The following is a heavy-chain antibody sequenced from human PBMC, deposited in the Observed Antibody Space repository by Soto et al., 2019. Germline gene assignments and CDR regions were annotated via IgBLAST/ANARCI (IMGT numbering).Heavy chain of an antibody. D-gene: IGHD2-15*01. V-gene: IGHV5-51*01. Sequence: LGESLKISCKGSGYSFTSYWIGWVRQMPGKGLEWMGIIYPGDSDTRYSPSFQGQVTISAGKSISTAYLQWSSLKASDTAMYYCARRSSYYGSVARGYSGEVPKWLDLWGEGTLVAV. CDR2: IYPGDSDT. CDR3: ARRSSYYGSVARGYSGEVPKWLDL. CDR1: GYSFTSYW. J-gene: IGHJ4*02.